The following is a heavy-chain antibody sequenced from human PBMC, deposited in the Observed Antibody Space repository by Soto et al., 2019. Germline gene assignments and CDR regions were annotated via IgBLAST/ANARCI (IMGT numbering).Heavy chain of an antibody. J-gene: IGHJ6*02. CDR2: ISYDGSNK. CDR1: GFTFSSYG. D-gene: IGHD3-3*01. Sequence: PGGSLRLSCAASGFTFSSYGMHWVRQAPGKGLEWVAVISYDGSNKYYADSVKGRFTISRDNSKNTLYLQMNSLRAEDTAVYYCAKGRAYYDFWSGYYHQFYYGMEVWGQGTTVTVSS. CDR3: AKGRAYYDFWSGYYHQFYYGMEV. V-gene: IGHV3-30*18.